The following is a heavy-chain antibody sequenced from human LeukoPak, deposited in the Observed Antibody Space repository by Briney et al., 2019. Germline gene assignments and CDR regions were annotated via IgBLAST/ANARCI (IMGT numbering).Heavy chain of an antibody. D-gene: IGHD3-22*01. CDR1: GFTFSSYA. CDR3: AKRPRDSSGYYLGAFDM. Sequence: GGSLRLSCEASGFTFSSYAMTWVRQAPGKGLEWVSGIYASGSATHYADTVKGRFTISRDNSKNTLYLQMNSLRAEDTAVYYCAKRPRDSSGYYLGAFDMWGQGTMVTVSS. J-gene: IGHJ3*02. CDR2: IYASGSAT. V-gene: IGHV3-23*01.